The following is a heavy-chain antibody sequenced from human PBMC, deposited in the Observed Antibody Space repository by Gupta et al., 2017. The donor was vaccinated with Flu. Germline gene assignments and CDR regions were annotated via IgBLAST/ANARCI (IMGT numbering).Heavy chain of an antibody. Sequence: YAMSLFRQAPGKGVEWVGFIRSKAYGGTTEYAASVKGRFTISRDDSKSIAYLQMNSLKTEDTAVYYCTRGKWGVSSSPDYWGQGTLVTVSS. V-gene: IGHV3-49*03. CDR2: IRSKAYGGTT. J-gene: IGHJ4*02. D-gene: IGHD6-6*01. CDR1: YA. CDR3: TRGKWGVSSSPDY.